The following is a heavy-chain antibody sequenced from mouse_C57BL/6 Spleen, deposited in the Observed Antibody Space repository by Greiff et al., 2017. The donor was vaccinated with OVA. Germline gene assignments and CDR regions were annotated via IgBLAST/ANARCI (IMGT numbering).Heavy chain of an antibody. J-gene: IGHJ4*01. CDR1: GYSFTGYY. V-gene: IGHV1-42*01. CDR3: ARRGPYYARDY. Sequence: VQLQQSGPELVKPGASVTISCKASGYSFTGYYMNWVKQSPEKSLEWIGEINPSTGGTTYNQKFKAQATLTVDKSSSTAYMQLKSLTSEDSAVYYCARRGPYYARDYWGQGTSVTVSS. CDR2: INPSTGGT.